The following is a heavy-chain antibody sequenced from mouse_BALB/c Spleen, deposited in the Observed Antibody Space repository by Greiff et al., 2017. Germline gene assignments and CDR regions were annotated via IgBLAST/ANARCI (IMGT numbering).Heavy chain of an antibody. CDR1: GFTFSSFG. CDR3: ARWGVYYDYDEGYYAMDY. D-gene: IGHD2-4*01. J-gene: IGHJ4*01. Sequence: EVKVVESGGGLVQPGGSRKLSCAASGFTFSSFGMHWVRQAPEKGLEWVAYISSGSSTIYYADTVKGRFTISRDNPKNTLFLQMTSLRSEDTAMYYCARWGVYYDYDEGYYAMDYWGQGTSVTVSS. V-gene: IGHV5-17*02. CDR2: ISSGSSTI.